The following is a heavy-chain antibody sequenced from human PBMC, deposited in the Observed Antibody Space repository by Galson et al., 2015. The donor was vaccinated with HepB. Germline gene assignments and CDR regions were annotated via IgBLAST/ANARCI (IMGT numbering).Heavy chain of an antibody. CDR2: ISPDGSNT. D-gene: IGHD1-26*01. J-gene: IGHJ4*02. CDR1: GFTFSSYA. Sequence: SLRLSCAASGFTFSSYAMSRVRQPPGKGLLWVSRISPDGSNTIYGDSVKGRFSVSRDNARQTPFLQMDSLRAEDTAVYYCARDRSDSGTYIGFRWGQGILVTVSS. CDR3: ARDRSDSGTYIGFR. V-gene: IGHV3-74*01.